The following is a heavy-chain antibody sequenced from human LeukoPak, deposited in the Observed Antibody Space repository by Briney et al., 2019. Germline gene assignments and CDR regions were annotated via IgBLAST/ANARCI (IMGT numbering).Heavy chain of an antibody. D-gene: IGHD1-26*01. Sequence: SETLSLTCTVSGVSISSYYWRWIRQPAGKGLEGLGRIYTSGSTNYNASRKSRVNMSVDTSKTQFPLKLSSVPAADTPVFYCARENSGSYREFDYWGQAPLVTVSS. CDR2: IYTSGST. J-gene: IGHJ4*02. V-gene: IGHV4-4*07. CDR3: ARENSGSYREFDY. CDR1: GVSISSYY.